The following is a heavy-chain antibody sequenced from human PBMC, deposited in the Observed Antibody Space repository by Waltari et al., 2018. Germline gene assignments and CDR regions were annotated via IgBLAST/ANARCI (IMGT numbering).Heavy chain of an antibody. V-gene: IGHV4-34*01. CDR3: ARGRELHHWRPVPVAGFFDS. D-gene: IGHD6-19*01. J-gene: IGHJ4*02. Sequence: QIQLHQEGAGLLQPSETLSLTCAAHGGAFSPYSWSWVPPSPGKGLEWIGDINHSSTTNYNPSLKSRVTISADMSRSLFFLKLTSVTAADTAVYYCARGRELHHWRPVPVAGFFDSWGQGILVTVS. CDR2: INHSSTT. CDR1: GGAFSPYS.